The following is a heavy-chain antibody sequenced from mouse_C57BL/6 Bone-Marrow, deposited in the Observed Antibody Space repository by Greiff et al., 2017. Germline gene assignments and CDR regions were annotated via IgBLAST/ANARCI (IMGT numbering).Heavy chain of an antibody. CDR1: GFTFSNYW. V-gene: IGHV6-3*01. J-gene: IGHJ4*01. Sequence: EVKLVESGGGLVQPGGSMKLSCVASGFTFSNYWMNWVRQSPETGLEWVAQIRLKSDNYATHYAESVKGRFTISRDDSKSSVYLQMNNLRAEDTGIYYCTELFYYDYDGGYWGQGTSVTVSS. CDR2: IRLKSDNYAT. CDR3: TELFYYDYDGGY. D-gene: IGHD2-4*01.